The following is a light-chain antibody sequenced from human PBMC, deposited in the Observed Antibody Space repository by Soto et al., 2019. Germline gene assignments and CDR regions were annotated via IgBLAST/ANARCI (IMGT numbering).Light chain of an antibody. J-gene: IGLJ1*01. V-gene: IGLV2-8*01. CDR3: SSFAGSNNFPYV. Sequence: HSPLTQPPSASGSPGQSVTISCTGTRSDVGAYDYVSWYQQHPGKAPKLMIYEINKRPSGVPDRFSGSKSGNTASLTVSGLQAEDEADYYCSSFAGSNNFPYVFGTGTKVTVL. CDR2: EIN. CDR1: RSDVGAYDY.